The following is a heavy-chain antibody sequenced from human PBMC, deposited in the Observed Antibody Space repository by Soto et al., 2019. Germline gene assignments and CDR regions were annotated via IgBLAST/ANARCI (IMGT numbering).Heavy chain of an antibody. D-gene: IGHD3-10*01. CDR3: ARSGYDGSGSYYPRNWFDP. CDR1: GGSFSGYY. V-gene: IGHV4-34*01. CDR2: INHSGST. J-gene: IGHJ5*02. Sequence: PSETLSLTCAVYGGSFSGYYWSWIRQPPGKGLEWIGEINHSGSTNYNPSLKSRVTISVDTSKNQFSLKLSSVTAADTAVYYCARSGYDGSGSYYPRNWFDPWGQGTLVTVSS.